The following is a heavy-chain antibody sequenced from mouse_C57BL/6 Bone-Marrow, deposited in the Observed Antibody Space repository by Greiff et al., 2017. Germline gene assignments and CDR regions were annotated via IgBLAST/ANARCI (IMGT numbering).Heavy chain of an antibody. V-gene: IGHV1-69*01. CDR3: ARDIYYYGSSYAMDY. CDR2: IDPSDSYT. J-gene: IGHJ4*01. CDR1: GYTFTSYW. D-gene: IGHD1-1*01. Sequence: QVQLKQSGAELVMPGASVKLSCKASGYTFTSYWMHWVKQRPGPGLEWIGEIDPSDSYTNYNQKFKGKSTLTVDKSSSTAYMQLSSLTSEDSAVYYCARDIYYYGSSYAMDYWGQGTSVTVSS.